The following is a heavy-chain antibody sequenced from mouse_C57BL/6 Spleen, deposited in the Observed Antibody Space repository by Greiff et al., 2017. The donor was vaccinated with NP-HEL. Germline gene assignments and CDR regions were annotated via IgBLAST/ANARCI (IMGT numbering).Heavy chain of an antibody. V-gene: IGHV2-2*01. Sequence: VQLQQSGPGLVQPSQSLSITCTVSGFSLTSYGVHWVRQSPGKGLEWLGVIWSGGGTDYNAAFISRLSISKDNSKSQVFFKMNSLQADDTAIYYCARNHDYAFDYWGQGTTLTVSS. CDR1: GFSLTSYG. CDR2: IWSGGGT. J-gene: IGHJ2*01. D-gene: IGHD2-4*01. CDR3: ARNHDYAFDY.